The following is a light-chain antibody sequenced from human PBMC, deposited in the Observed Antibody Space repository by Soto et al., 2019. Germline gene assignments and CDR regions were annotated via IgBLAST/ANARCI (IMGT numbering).Light chain of an antibody. V-gene: IGKV3-15*01. J-gene: IGKJ1*01. CDR2: GAS. Sequence: EIVMTQSPATLSVSPGQRATLSCRASQSINTNLAWYQQKPGQAPRLLIYGASTRATGIPVRFSGSGSGTEFTLTISRLQSEDFAVYYCQHYNNWPPWTFGQGTKVDI. CDR3: QHYNNWPPWT. CDR1: QSINTN.